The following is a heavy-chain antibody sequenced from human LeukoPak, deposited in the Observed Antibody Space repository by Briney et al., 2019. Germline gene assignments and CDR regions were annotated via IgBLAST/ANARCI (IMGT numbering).Heavy chain of an antibody. CDR2: IKQDGSEK. CDR1: GFTFSNYW. CDR3: ASDRDYYDSSGYLFDY. Sequence: PGGSLRLSCAASGFTFSNYWMSWVRQAPGKGLEWVANIKQDGSEKYYVDSVKGRFTISRDNAKNSLYLQMNSLRAEDTAVYYCASDRDYYDSSGYLFDYWGQGTLVTVSS. V-gene: IGHV3-7*01. J-gene: IGHJ4*02. D-gene: IGHD3-22*01.